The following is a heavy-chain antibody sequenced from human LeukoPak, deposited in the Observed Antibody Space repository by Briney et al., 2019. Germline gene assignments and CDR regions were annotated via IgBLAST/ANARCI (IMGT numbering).Heavy chain of an antibody. Sequence: SETLSLTCAVYRGSFSGYFWSWIRQPPAKGREWIGEINHSGSTNYNPSLKSRVTISVDTSKNQFSLKLSSVTAADTAVYYCARGRARSWYFQVVYFDYWGQGTLVTVSS. CDR1: RGSFSGYF. D-gene: IGHD6-13*01. CDR2: INHSGST. CDR3: ARGRARSWYFQVVYFDY. J-gene: IGHJ4*02. V-gene: IGHV4-34*01.